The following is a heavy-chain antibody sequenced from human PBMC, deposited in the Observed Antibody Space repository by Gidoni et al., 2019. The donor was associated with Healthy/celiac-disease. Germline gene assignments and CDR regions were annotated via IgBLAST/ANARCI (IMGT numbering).Heavy chain of an antibody. J-gene: IGHJ4*02. CDR1: GGSSSGYY. D-gene: IGHD6-6*01. Sequence: HVQLQQWGAALLKPSETLSLTCAVYGGSSSGYYWSWIRQPPGKGLEWSGEINHRGSTNYNPALKSRVTISVDTSKNQFSLKLSAVTAADTAGYYCARAGYSSWSFPYWGQGTLVTVSS. CDR2: INHRGST. CDR3: ARAGYSSWSFPY. V-gene: IGHV4-34*01.